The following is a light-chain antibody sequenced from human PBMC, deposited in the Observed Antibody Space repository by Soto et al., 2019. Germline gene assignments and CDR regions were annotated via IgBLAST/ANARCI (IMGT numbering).Light chain of an antibody. CDR1: SGEVGGYNY. CDR2: EVS. Sequence: QSALTQPPSASGSPGQSVTISGTGTSGEVGGYNYVSWYQQHPGKAPKLMIYEVSKRPSGVPDRFSGSKSGNTASLTVSGLQAEDEADYYCSSYAGSNNFGVFGTGTKVTVL. J-gene: IGLJ1*01. V-gene: IGLV2-8*01. CDR3: SSYAGSNNFGV.